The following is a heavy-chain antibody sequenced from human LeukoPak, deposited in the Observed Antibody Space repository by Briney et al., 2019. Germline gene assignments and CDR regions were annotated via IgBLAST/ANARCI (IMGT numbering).Heavy chain of an antibody. CDR3: AKGTERYREVSSFDS. Sequence: GGSLRLSCSASGFTFTNYAMSWVRQAPGKGLEWVSGISGSGDTTYYADSVKGQFTISRDNSKNTVYLQMSSLRAEDTAVYYCAKGTERYREVSSFDSWGQGTLVTVSS. D-gene: IGHD3-10*01. J-gene: IGHJ4*02. CDR2: ISGSGDTT. CDR1: GFTFTNYA. V-gene: IGHV3-23*01.